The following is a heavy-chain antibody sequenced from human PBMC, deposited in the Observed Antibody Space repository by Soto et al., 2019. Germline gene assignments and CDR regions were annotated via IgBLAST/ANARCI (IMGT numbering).Heavy chain of an antibody. CDR2: IHWHSGNT. CDR3: ARVQKERGRVDY. J-gene: IGHJ4*02. D-gene: IGHD1-1*01. V-gene: IGHV3-9*01. Sequence: PGGSLRLSCATSGFTLSDHAIHWVRQAPGKGLEWVAGIHWHSGNTAYADSVKGRFTISGDTAKNSLYLQMNSLNAEDTAVYYCARVQKERGRVDYWGQGTLVTVSS. CDR1: GFTLSDHA.